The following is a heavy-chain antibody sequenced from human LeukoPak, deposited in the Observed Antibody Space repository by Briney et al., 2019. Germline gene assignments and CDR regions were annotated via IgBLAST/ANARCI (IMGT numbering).Heavy chain of an antibody. V-gene: IGHV4-59*01. D-gene: IGHD6-13*01. J-gene: IGHJ4*02. CDR2: IYYSGST. CDR1: GGSFSGYY. Sequence: PSETLSLTCAVYGGSFSGYYWSWIRQPPGKGLEWIGYIYYSGSTNYNPSLKSRVTISVDTSKNQFSLKLSSVTAADTAVYYCVGLIAAAGIDYFDYWGQGTLVTVSS. CDR3: VGLIAAAGIDYFDY.